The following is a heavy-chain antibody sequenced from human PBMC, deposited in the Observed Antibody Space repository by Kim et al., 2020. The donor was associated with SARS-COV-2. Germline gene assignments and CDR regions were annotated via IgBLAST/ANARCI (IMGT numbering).Heavy chain of an antibody. J-gene: IGHJ5*02. Sequence: ASVKVSCKASGYTFTSYGISWVRQAPGQGLEWMGWISAYNGNTNYAQKLQGRVTMTTDTSTSTAYMELRSLRSDDTAVYYCARGVETDYYDSSENWFDPWGQGTLVTVSS. CDR2: ISAYNGNT. D-gene: IGHD3-22*01. V-gene: IGHV1-18*04. CDR1: GYTFTSYG. CDR3: ARGVETDYYDSSENWFDP.